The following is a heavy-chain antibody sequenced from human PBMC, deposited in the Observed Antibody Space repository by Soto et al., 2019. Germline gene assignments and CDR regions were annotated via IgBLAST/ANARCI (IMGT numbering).Heavy chain of an antibody. CDR2: INPADSDI. CDR1: GYSFTSNW. CDR3: PRHSREEKGWTIRRIDY. J-gene: IGHJ4*02. D-gene: IGHD2-2*01. Sequence: PGESLKISCEASGYSFTSNWIGWVRQMPGKGLEWMGIINPADSDIKYSPSFQGQVTISADKSISTVYLQWSSLQASDTAMYYCPRHSREEKGWTIRRIDYWGQGTLVTVSS. V-gene: IGHV5-51*01.